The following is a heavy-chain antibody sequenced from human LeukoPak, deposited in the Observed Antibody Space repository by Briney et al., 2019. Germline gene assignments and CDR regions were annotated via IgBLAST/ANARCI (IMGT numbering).Heavy chain of an antibody. CDR3: AKDRAAGVNDAFDI. J-gene: IGHJ3*02. D-gene: IGHD6-13*01. Sequence: GGSLLLSCASSGLTFSSYWMSWVRRAPGKGLEWVANTKQDGSDKYYVDSVKGRFTISRDNAKNSLYLQMNSLRTEDTAVYYCAKDRAAGVNDAFDIWGQGTMVTVSS. CDR2: TKQDGSDK. V-gene: IGHV3-7*01. CDR1: GLTFSSYW.